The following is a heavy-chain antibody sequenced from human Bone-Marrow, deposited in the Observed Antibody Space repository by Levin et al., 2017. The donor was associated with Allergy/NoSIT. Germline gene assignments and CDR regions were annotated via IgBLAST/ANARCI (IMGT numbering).Heavy chain of an antibody. Sequence: QPGGSLRLSCAVSGFTFSSYGMHWVRQAPGKGLEWLAVILDDGSTKHYSDSVKGRFTISRDNPKSTLFLQMNSLRTDDTAVYYCASGPGFNPLLDNWGLGTLVTVSS. D-gene: IGHD1-1*01. V-gene: IGHV3-30*03. CDR1: GFTFSSYG. CDR3: ASGPGFNPLLDN. CDR2: ILDDGSTK. J-gene: IGHJ4*02.